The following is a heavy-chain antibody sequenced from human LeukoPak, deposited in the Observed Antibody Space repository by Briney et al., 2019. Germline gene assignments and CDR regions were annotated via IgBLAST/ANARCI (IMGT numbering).Heavy chain of an antibody. Sequence: PSETLSLTCAVYGGSFSGYYWSWIRQPPGKGLEWIGEINHSGSTNYNPSLKSRVTISVDTSKNQFSLKLSSVTAADTAVYYCARGRLVSKAVAGTRFGKWGQGTLVTVSS. CDR1: GGSFSGYY. CDR2: INHSGST. J-gene: IGHJ4*02. CDR3: ARGRLVSKAVAGTRFGK. D-gene: IGHD6-19*01. V-gene: IGHV4-34*01.